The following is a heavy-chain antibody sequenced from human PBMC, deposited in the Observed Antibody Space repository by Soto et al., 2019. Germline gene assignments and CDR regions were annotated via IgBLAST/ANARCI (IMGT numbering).Heavy chain of an antibody. CDR1: GFTFDSYA. CDR2: LGGSGATT. V-gene: IGHV3-23*01. CDR3: AKDAKGASAPYFFDD. J-gene: IGHJ4*02. D-gene: IGHD6-13*01. Sequence: EVQLLQSGGGLVQPGGSLRLSCAASGFTFDSYAMSWVRQAPGKGPEWVSALGGSGATTHYADSVKGRFTISRDNSKNTVYLQMNSLRVEDTAVYYCAKDAKGASAPYFFDDWGQGTLVIVSS.